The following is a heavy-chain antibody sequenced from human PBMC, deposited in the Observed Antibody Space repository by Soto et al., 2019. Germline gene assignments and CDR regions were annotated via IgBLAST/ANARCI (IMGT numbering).Heavy chain of an antibody. D-gene: IGHD5-18*01. V-gene: IGHV4-61*01. CDR2: IYYSGST. J-gene: IGHJ4*02. CDR3: ARDIRGYSRAFDF. Sequence: SETLSLTCTVSGDSVSGASYYWTWIRQSPGKGLEWIGYIYYSGSTTYNPSLKSRVTISIDTAKNQFSLILTSVTPADTAVYYCARDIRGYSRAFDFWGQGTLVTVSS. CDR1: GDSVSGASYY.